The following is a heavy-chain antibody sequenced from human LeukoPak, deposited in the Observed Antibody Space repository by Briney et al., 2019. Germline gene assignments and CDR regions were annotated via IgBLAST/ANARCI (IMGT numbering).Heavy chain of an antibody. Sequence: GGSLRLSCAASGFTFSNAWMSWVRQAPGKGLEWVGRIKSKTDGGTTDYAAPVKGRFTISRDDSKNTLYLQMNSLKTEDTAVYYCTLRILGGYSYGFEDYWGQGTLATVSS. CDR3: TLRILGGYSYGFEDY. J-gene: IGHJ4*02. D-gene: IGHD5-18*01. CDR1: GFTFSNAW. CDR2: IKSKTDGGTT. V-gene: IGHV3-15*01.